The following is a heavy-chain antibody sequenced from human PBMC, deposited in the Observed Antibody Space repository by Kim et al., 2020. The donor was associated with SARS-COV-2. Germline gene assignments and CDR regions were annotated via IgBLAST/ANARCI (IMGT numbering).Heavy chain of an antibody. CDR1: GFTFSSYS. CDR3: ARDPTQYYYGSGSYYSLGFYYYYGMDV. Sequence: GGSLRLSCAASGFTFSSYSMNWVRQAPGKGLEWVSSISSSSSYIYYADSAKGRFTISRDNANNALCLQMNSLRAEDTAVYYCARDPTQYYYGSGSYYSLGFYYYYGMDVWGQGTTVTVSS. J-gene: IGHJ6*02. CDR2: ISSSSSYI. V-gene: IGHV3-21*01. D-gene: IGHD3-10*01.